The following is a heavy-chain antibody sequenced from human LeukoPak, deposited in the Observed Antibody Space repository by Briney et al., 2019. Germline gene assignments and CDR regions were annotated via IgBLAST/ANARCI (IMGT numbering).Heavy chain of an antibody. CDR3: ASEGFVLMVYAMYVY. Sequence: GRSLRLSCAASGFTFSSYAMRWVRQAPGKGLGWVAVISYDGSNKYYADSVKGRFTISRDNSKNTLYLQMNSLRAEDTAVYYCASEGFVLMVYAMYVYWGQGTLVTVSS. CDR2: ISYDGSNK. J-gene: IGHJ4*02. D-gene: IGHD2-8*01. V-gene: IGHV3-30-3*01. CDR1: GFTFSSYA.